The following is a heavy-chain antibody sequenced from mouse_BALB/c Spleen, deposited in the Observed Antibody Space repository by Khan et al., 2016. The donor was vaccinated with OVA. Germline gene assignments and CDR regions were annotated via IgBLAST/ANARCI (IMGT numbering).Heavy chain of an antibody. D-gene: IGHD3-1*01. CDR1: GFNIKDYY. Sequence: VQLQQSGAELVRPGALVKLSCKTSGFNIKDYYMHWVKQRPEQGLEWIGWIDPENGNTIYDPKFQGKASITADTSSNTAYLQLSSLTSEDTVVYSCARSGYEALFSYWGQGTLVTVSA. J-gene: IGHJ3*01. V-gene: IGHV14-1*02. CDR2: IDPENGNT. CDR3: ARSGYEALFSY.